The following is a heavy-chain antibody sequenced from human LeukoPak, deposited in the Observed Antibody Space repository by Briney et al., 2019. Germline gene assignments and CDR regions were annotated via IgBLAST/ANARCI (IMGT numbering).Heavy chain of an antibody. Sequence: GGSLRLSCAASGFTFDDYAMHWVRQAPGKGLEWVSGISWNSGSIGYADSVKGRFTISRDNAKNSLYLQMNSLRAEDTALYYCARGASGSYLYWGQGTLVTVSS. CDR1: GFTFDDYA. J-gene: IGHJ4*02. CDR3: ARGASGSYLY. V-gene: IGHV3-9*01. D-gene: IGHD1-26*01. CDR2: ISWNSGSI.